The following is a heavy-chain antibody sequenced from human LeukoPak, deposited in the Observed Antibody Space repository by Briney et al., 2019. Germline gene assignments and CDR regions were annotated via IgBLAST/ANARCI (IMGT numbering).Heavy chain of an antibody. CDR3: ARGAATYDFQY. D-gene: IGHD6-25*01. Sequence: SETLSLTCTVSGGSISGYYWSWVRQPAGKGLEWIGRIHTNDGTNFNPSHKSRVTMSLDTSKNQFSLKLTSVTAADTAVYYCARGAATYDFQYWGQGTLVAVSS. CDR1: GGSISGYY. J-gene: IGHJ1*01. V-gene: IGHV4-4*07. CDR2: IHTNDGT.